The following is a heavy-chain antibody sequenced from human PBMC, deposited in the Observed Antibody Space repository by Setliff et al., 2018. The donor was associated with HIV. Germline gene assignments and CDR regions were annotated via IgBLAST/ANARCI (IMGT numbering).Heavy chain of an antibody. CDR2: IWYDGSNK. V-gene: IGHV3-33*06. Sequence: PLRLSCATSGFTFSSYGMHWVRQAPGKGLEWVAVIWYDGSNKYYADSVKGRFAISRDNSKNTLYLQMNNLRVEDTAVYYCAKDPQTRRLRFSYYYYYMDVWGKGTTVTVSS. D-gene: IGHD3-3*01. CDR1: GFTFSSYG. J-gene: IGHJ6*03. CDR3: AKDPQTRRLRFSYYYYYMDV.